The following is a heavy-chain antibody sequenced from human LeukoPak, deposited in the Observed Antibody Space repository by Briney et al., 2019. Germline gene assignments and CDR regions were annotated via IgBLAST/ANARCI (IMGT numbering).Heavy chain of an antibody. D-gene: IGHD3-22*01. J-gene: IGHJ6*03. CDR3: ARDQNYYDSSGYYYELSYYYYMDV. V-gene: IGHV4-61*02. CDR1: GGSISSGSYY. Sequence: PSETLSLTCAVSGGSISSGSYYWSWIRQPAGKGLEWIGRIYTSGSTNYNPSLKSRVTISVDTSKNQFSLKLSSVTAADTAVYYCARDQNYYDSSGYYYELSYYYYMDVWGKGTTVTVSS. CDR2: IYTSGST.